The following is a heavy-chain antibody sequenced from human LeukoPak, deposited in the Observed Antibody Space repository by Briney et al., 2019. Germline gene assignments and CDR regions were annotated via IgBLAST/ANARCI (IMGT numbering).Heavy chain of an antibody. J-gene: IGHJ4*02. D-gene: IGHD1-1*01. CDR1: AFTVSSNC. CDR3: ARVDTTLSYKLDY. V-gene: IGHV3-53*04. Sequence: GGSLRLSCAASAFTVSSNCMIWVRQPPGKGLEWVSVIYSAGSTYNADSVKGRFTISTHNSKNTVYVQMDNLRPEDTAVYYCARVDTTLSYKLDYWGQGTLVTVSS. CDR2: IYSAGST.